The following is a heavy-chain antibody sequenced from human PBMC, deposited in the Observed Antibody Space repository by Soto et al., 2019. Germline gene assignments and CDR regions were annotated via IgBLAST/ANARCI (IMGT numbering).Heavy chain of an antibody. CDR3: AKNGQPPYYYYGMDV. Sequence: GESLKISCKASGYSFTSYGISWVRQAPGQGLEWMGWISAFNGNTYYAQKLQGRVTMTVDTSTTTAYMELRSLTSDDRAVYYCAKNGQPPYYYYGMDVWGQGTTVTVSS. J-gene: IGHJ6*02. CDR2: ISAFNGNT. D-gene: IGHD2-8*01. CDR1: GYSFTSYG. V-gene: IGHV1-18*01.